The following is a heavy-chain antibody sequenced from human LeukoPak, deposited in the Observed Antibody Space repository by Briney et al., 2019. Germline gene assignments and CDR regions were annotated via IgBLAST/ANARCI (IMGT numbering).Heavy chain of an antibody. Sequence: ASVKVSCKASGGTFSSYAISWVRQAPGQGREWMGRIIPIFGTANYAQKFQGRDTITTDESTSTANMEVSSLMSEHTAVYYCARPGAYSSGWYESYDASDIWGQGTMVTVSS. CDR1: GGTFSSYA. CDR2: IIPIFGTA. D-gene: IGHD6-19*01. J-gene: IGHJ3*02. CDR3: ARPGAYSSGWYESYDASDI. V-gene: IGHV1-69*05.